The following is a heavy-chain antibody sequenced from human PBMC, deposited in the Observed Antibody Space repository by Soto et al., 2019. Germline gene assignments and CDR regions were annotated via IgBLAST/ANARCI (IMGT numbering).Heavy chain of an antibody. V-gene: IGHV1-18*01. CDR1: GYTFTSYG. CDR3: ATWEYSGYGDAFDI. D-gene: IGHD5-12*01. CDR2: ISAYNGNT. J-gene: IGHJ3*02. Sequence: GASVKVSCKASGYTFTSYGISWVRQAPGQGLEWMGWISAYNGNTNYAQKLQGRVTMTTDTSTSTTYMELRSLRSDDTAVYYCATWEYSGYGDAFDIWGQGTMVTVSS.